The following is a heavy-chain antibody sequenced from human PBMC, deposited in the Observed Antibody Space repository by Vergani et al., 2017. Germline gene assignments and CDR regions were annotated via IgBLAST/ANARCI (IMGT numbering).Heavy chain of an antibody. D-gene: IGHD4-17*01. CDR2: ISPGDSDT. J-gene: IGHJ4*02. CDR1: GYSFTTYW. CDR3: GRGDYGDYLYLNY. Sequence: EVQLVQSGAEVKKPGESLKISCQGSGYSFTTYWIGWVRQMPGKGLEWMGFISPGDSDTRYSPSFQGQVTISADKSINTAYLQWSSLNASDTAMYYCGRGDYGDYLYLNYWGQGTLVTVSS. V-gene: IGHV5-51*03.